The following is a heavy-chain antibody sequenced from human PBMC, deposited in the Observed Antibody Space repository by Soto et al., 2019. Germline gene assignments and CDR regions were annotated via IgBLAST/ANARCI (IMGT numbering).Heavy chain of an antibody. V-gene: IGHV4-34*01. Sequence: QVQLQQWGAGLLKPSETLSLTCAVYGGSFSGYYWSWIRQPPGKGLEWIGEINHSGSTNYNPSLKSRVTISVDTSKSQFSLKLSSVTAADTAVYYCARGGITMVRGVISYYYYYGMDVWGQGTTVTVSS. CDR2: INHSGST. CDR1: GGSFSGYY. CDR3: ARGGITMVRGVISYYYYYGMDV. D-gene: IGHD3-10*01. J-gene: IGHJ6*02.